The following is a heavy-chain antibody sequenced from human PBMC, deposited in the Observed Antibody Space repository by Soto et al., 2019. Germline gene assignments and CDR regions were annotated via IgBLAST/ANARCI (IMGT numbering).Heavy chain of an antibody. J-gene: IGHJ4*02. V-gene: IGHV3-23*01. CDR3: ARSWIQLWYFDY. Sequence: PGGSLRLSCAASGFTFSSYAMSWVRQAPGKGPEWVSAISGSGGSTYYADSVKGRFTISRDNSKNTLYLQMNSLRAEDTAVYYCARSWIQLWYFDYWGQGTLVTVSS. CDR2: ISGSGGST. CDR1: GFTFSSYA. D-gene: IGHD5-18*01.